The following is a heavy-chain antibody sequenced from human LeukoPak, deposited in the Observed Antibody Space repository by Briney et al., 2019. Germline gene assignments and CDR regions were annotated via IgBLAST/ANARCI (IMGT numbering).Heavy chain of an antibody. CDR1: GYTFSSYA. Sequence: SCKASGYTFSSYAMSWVRQAPGKGLEWVSAISGSGGSTYYADSVKGRFTISRDNAKNSLYLQMNSLRAEDTAVYYCARDRVGAYGGAFDIWGQGTMVTVSS. CDR3: ARDRVGAYGGAFDI. V-gene: IGHV3-23*01. CDR2: ISGSGGST. J-gene: IGHJ3*02. D-gene: IGHD1-26*01.